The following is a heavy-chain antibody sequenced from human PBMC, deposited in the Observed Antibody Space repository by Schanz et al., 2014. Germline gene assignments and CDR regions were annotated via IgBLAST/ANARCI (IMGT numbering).Heavy chain of an antibody. CDR2: VSRDGSET. J-gene: IGHJ3*02. CDR3: ARRRSGDAFDI. V-gene: IGHV3-74*01. Sequence: EVQLVTSGGDLVQPGGSLRLSCAASGFTFNTSWFHWVRQPPGKGLLWVSRVSRDGSETTYVDSVRGRFTISRDNANNSLFLQMNSLTAEYTAMYYCARRRSGDAFDIWGPGTMVTVSS. CDR1: GFTFNTSW. D-gene: IGHD4-17*01.